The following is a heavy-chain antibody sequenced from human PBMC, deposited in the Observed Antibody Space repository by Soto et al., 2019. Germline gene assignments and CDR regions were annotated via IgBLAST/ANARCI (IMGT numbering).Heavy chain of an antibody. CDR1: GYTFTGYY. Sequence: ASVKVSCKASGYTFTGYYMHWVRQAPGQGLEWMGWINPNSGGTNYAQKFQGRVTMTRDTSISTAYMELSRLRSDDTVVYYCARDSLRPARYYYYYGMDVWGQGTTVTVSS. CDR3: ARDSLRPARYYYYYGMDV. J-gene: IGHJ6*02. CDR2: INPNSGGT. V-gene: IGHV1-2*02. D-gene: IGHD6-6*01.